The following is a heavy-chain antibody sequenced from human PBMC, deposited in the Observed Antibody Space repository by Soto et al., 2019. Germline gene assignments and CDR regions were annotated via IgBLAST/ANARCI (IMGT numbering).Heavy chain of an antibody. CDR3: ARDLWGYCGTDCYPLDV. D-gene: IGHD2-21*02. CDR2: LYNSGST. V-gene: IGHV4-59*01. CDR1: GGSIRSYY. Sequence: QVRLQESGPGLVKPSETLSLTCTVSGGSIRSYYWSWIRQAPGKGLEWIGYLYNSGSTVDNPSLTSRVSISVDTSKNQFSLKLTSVTAADTAVYYCARDLWGYCGTDCYPLDVWGQGTTVTVSS. J-gene: IGHJ6*02.